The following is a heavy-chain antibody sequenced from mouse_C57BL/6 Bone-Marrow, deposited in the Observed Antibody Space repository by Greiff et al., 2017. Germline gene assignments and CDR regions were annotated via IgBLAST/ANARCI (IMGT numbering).Heavy chain of an antibody. CDR1: GFTFSSYG. J-gene: IGHJ4*01. Sequence: EVQLVESGGDLVKPGGSLKLSCAASGFTFSSYGMSWVRQTPDKRLEWVASISSGGSYTYYPDSVKGRITISRDNAKNTLYLQMSNLKSEDTAMYYCARAIITTVVDPYYAMDCWGQGATVTVSS. CDR2: ISSGGSYT. V-gene: IGHV5-6*01. CDR3: ARAIITTVVDPYYAMDC. D-gene: IGHD1-1*01.